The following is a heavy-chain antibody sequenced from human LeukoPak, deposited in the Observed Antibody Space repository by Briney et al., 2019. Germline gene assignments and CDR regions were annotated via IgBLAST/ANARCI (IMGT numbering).Heavy chain of an antibody. CDR1: GFTFISHA. V-gene: IGHV3-23*01. Sequence: SGGSLRLSCAASGFTFISHAMSWVRQAPGKGLEWVSTISGSGGNTFYADSVKGRFTISRDNSKNTLYLQMNSLRAEDTAIYYCAKETGGFDYWGQGTLVTVSS. D-gene: IGHD7-27*01. CDR2: ISGSGGNT. CDR3: AKETGGFDY. J-gene: IGHJ4*02.